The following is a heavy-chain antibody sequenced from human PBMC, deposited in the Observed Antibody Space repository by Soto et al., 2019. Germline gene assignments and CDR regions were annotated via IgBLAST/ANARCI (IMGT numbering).Heavy chain of an antibody. J-gene: IGHJ4*02. CDR1: GFTFSSYG. CDR2: IWSDGSNQ. V-gene: IGHV3-33*01. CDR3: ASSAHSRGWRYYLDF. D-gene: IGHD6-19*01. Sequence: QVQLVESGGGVVQPGRSLRLSCAASGFTFSSYGMHWVRQAPGKGREWVAVIWSDGSNQYYADAVKGRFTSSRDNSQNTVSVHRNSRRAEDTALYYWASSAHSRGWRYYLDFWGQGTLVTVSS.